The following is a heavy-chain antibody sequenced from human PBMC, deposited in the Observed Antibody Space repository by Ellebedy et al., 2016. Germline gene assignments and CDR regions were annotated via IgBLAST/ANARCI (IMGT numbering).Heavy chain of an antibody. CDR1: GGSISSYY. Sequence: SETLSLTCTVSGGSISSYYWSWIRQPPGKGLEWIGYIYYSGSTNYNPSLKSRVTISVDTSKNQFSLQLSPVTAADTAVYYCARDSPYGSGTYYFDYWGQGTLVTVSS. D-gene: IGHD3-10*01. CDR2: IYYSGST. J-gene: IGHJ4*02. CDR3: ARDSPYGSGTYYFDY. V-gene: IGHV4-59*01.